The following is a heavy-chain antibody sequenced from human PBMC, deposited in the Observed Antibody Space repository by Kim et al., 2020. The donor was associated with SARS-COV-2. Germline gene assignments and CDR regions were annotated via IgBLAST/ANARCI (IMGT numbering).Heavy chain of an antibody. D-gene: IGHD4-17*01. CDR2: IKQDGSEK. Sequence: GGSLRLSCAASGFTFSSYWMSWVRQAPGKGLEWVANIKQDGSEKYYVDSVKGRFTISRDNAKNSLYLQMNSLRAEDTAVYYCARDFASYGDYGGYYYYGMDVWGQGTTVTVSS. CDR1: GFTFSSYW. CDR3: ARDFASYGDYGGYYYYGMDV. V-gene: IGHV3-7*01. J-gene: IGHJ6*02.